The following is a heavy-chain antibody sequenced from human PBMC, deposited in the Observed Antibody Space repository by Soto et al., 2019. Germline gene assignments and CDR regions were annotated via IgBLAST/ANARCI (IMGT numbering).Heavy chain of an antibody. CDR3: ARDQPGYSYGYGLGY. CDR2: ISSSSSYI. D-gene: IGHD5-18*01. V-gene: IGHV3-21*01. J-gene: IGHJ4*02. CDR1: GFTFRSYS. Sequence: EVQLVESGGGLVKPGGSLRLSCAASGFTFRSYSMKWVRQAPGKGLEWVSSISSSSSYIYYADSVKGRFTISRDNAKNSLYLQMNSLRAEDTAVYYCARDQPGYSYGYGLGYWGQGTLVTVSS.